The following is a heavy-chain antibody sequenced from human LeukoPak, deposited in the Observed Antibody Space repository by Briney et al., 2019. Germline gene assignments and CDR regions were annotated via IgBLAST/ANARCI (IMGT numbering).Heavy chain of an antibody. V-gene: IGHV3-23*01. CDR1: GFSFNTYS. Sequence: GGSLRLSCTTSGFSFNTYSMSWVRQAPGKGLERVSAINDDTPYYTDSVKGRFTVSRDNSKNTLYLQMNSLRAEDTAVYFCAKGSKAVLFTRDHYMDVWGKGTTVTISS. D-gene: IGHD6-19*01. CDR2: INDDTP. J-gene: IGHJ6*03. CDR3: AKGSKAVLFTRDHYMDV.